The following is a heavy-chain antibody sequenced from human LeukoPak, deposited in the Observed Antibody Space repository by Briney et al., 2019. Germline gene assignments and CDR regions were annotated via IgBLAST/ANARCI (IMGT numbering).Heavy chain of an antibody. J-gene: IGHJ4*02. Sequence: SVKVSCKASGGTFSSYAISWVRQAPGQGLEWMGGIIPIFGTANYAQKFQGRVTITADESTSTAYMELSSLRSEGTAVYYCARERRLPTVTTPYYFDYWGQGTLVTVSS. CDR3: ARERRLPTVTTPYYFDY. CDR2: IIPIFGTA. V-gene: IGHV1-69*13. D-gene: IGHD4-17*01. CDR1: GGTFSSYA.